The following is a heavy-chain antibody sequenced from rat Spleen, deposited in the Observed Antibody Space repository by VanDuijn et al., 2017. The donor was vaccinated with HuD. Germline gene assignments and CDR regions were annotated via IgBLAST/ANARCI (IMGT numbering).Heavy chain of an antibody. CDR3: ARDFPGLNVMDA. CDR2: LWSGGGT. V-gene: IGHV2S63*01. J-gene: IGHJ4*01. CDR1: GFSLTDYS. D-gene: IGHD1-11*01. Sequence: EVQLKESGPGLVQPSQTLSLTCTVSGFSLTDYSVHWVRQPPGKSLEWMGVLWSGGGTAYNSALKSRLSISRDTSKSQVFLKMNSLQTEDTATYYCARDFPGLNVMDAWGQGASVTVSS.